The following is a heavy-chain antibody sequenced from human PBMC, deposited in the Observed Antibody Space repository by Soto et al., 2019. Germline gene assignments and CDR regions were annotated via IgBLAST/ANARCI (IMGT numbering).Heavy chain of an antibody. CDR2: IYPGDSDT. CDR1: GYSFADYW. V-gene: IGHV5-51*01. D-gene: IGHD2-15*01. Sequence: PGESLKISCKGSGYSFADYWIGWARQMPGKGLEWMGHIYPGDSDTRYSPSFQGQVTISADKSVRTAYLQWSSLKASDTAMYFCARLGSGNPRGYYYNAMAVWGQGTRVTVSS. CDR3: ARLGSGNPRGYYYNAMAV. J-gene: IGHJ6*02.